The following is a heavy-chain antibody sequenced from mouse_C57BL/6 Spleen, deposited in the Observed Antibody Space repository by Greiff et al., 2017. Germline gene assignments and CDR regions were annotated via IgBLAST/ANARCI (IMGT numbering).Heavy chain of an antibody. J-gene: IGHJ1*03. V-gene: IGHV1-53*01. Sequence: QVQLQQPGTELVKPGASVKLSCKASGYTFTSYWMHWVKQRPGQGLEWIGNINPSNGGTNYNEKFKSKATLTVDKSSSTAYMQLSSLTSEDSAVYYYARNYYYSSHHWYFDVWGTGTTGTDSS. CDR1: GYTFTSYW. CDR3: ARNYYYSSHHWYFDV. D-gene: IGHD1-1*01. CDR2: INPSNGGT.